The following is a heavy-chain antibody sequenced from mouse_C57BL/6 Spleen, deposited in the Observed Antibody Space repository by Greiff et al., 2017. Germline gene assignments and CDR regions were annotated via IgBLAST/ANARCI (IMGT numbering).Heavy chain of an antibody. CDR2: IDPANGNT. V-gene: IGHV14-3*01. D-gene: IGHD1-1*01. CDR1: GFNIKNTY. J-gene: IGHJ3*01. CDR3: ASPPYYGSSSAWFAY. Sequence: VQLQQSVAELVRPGASVKLSCTASGFNIKNTYMHWVKQRPEQGLEWIGRIDPANGNTKYATKFQGKATIPADTSSNTAYLQLSSLTSEDTAIYYCASPPYYGSSSAWFAYWGQGTLVTVSA.